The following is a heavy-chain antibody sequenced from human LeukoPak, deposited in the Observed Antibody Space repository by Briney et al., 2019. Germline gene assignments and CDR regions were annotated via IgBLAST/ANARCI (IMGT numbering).Heavy chain of an antibody. J-gene: IGHJ3*02. CDR2: ISSSGSTI. Sequence: GGSLRLSCAASGFTFSSYEMNWVRQAPGKGLEWVSYISSSGSTIYYADSVKGRFTISRGNAKNSLYLQMNSLRAEDTAVYYCAIRGATGGAFDIWGQGTMVTVSS. V-gene: IGHV3-48*03. CDR3: AIRGATGGAFDI. CDR1: GFTFSSYE. D-gene: IGHD1-26*01.